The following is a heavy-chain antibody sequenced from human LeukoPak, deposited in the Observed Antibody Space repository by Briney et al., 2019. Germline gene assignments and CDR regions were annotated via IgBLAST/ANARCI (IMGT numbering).Heavy chain of an antibody. CDR2: INPSGGSP. V-gene: IGHV1-46*01. CDR3: ARLSGYLDY. D-gene: IGHD3-10*01. J-gene: IGHJ4*02. Sequence: ASVKVSCKASGYTFTSYYLHWVRQAPGQGLEWMGIINPSGGSPTYAQKIQGRVTITRDTSASTAYMELSSLRSEDTAVNYCARLSGYLDYWGQGTLVTVSS. CDR1: GYTFTSYY.